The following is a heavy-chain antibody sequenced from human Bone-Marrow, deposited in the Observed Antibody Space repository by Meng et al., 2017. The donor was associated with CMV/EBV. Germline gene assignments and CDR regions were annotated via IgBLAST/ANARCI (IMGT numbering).Heavy chain of an antibody. CDR3: ARRVGSYSLDYYGMDV. CDR2: INWNGGST. D-gene: IGHD3-16*02. J-gene: IGHJ6*01. CDR1: GFTFDDYG. V-gene: IGHV3-20*04. Sequence: GGSLRLSCAASGFTFDDYGMSWVRQAPGKGLEWVSGINWNGGSTGYADSVKGRFTISRDNAKNSLYLQMNSLRAEDTALYYCARRVGSYSLDYYGMDVWGQGTTVTGSS.